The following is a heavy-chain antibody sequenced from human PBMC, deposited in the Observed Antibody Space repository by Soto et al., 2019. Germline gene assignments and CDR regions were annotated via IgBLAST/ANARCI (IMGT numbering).Heavy chain of an antibody. Sequence: SETLSLTXTVSGGSFKSGSYSWSWIRQPPGKGLEWIGYVYHTGRTSYNPSLKSRVSISMDTSKNQFSPNLDSVTAADTAVYFCARDFAYFDSWGQGTLVTVSS. V-gene: IGHV4-61*01. J-gene: IGHJ4*02. CDR2: VYHTGRT. D-gene: IGHD3-3*01. CDR3: ARDFAYFDS. CDR1: GGSFKSGSYS.